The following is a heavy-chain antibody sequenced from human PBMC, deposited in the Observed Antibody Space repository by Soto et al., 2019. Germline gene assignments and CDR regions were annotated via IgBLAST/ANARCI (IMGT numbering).Heavy chain of an antibody. J-gene: IGHJ3*02. D-gene: IGHD2-2*01. V-gene: IGHV3-9*01. CDR1: GFTFDDYA. CDR2: ISWNSGSI. Sequence: GGSLRLSCAASGFTFDDYAMHWVRQAPGKGLEWVSGISWNSGSIGYADSVKGRFTISRDNAKNSLYLQMNSLRAEDTALYYCAKGGNIVVVPAAMPTDAFDIWGQGTMVTVSS. CDR3: AKGGNIVVVPAAMPTDAFDI.